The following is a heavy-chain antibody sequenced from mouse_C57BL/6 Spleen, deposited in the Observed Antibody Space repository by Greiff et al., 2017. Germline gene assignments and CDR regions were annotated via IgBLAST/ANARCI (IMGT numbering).Heavy chain of an antibody. J-gene: IGHJ2*01. CDR1: GYTFTSYW. V-gene: IGHV1-50*01. CDR2: IDPSDSYT. Sequence: VQLQQPGAELVKPGASVKLSCKASGYTFTSYWMQWVQQRPGQGLEWIGEIDPSDSYTNYNQKFKGKATLTVDTSSSTAYMQISSLTSEDSAVYYCARTWSYYFDYWGQGTTLTVSS. CDR3: ARTWSYYFDY.